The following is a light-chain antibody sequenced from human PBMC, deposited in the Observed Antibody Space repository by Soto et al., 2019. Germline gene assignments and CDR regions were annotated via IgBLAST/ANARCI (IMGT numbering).Light chain of an antibody. CDR3: QQYGSSPIT. V-gene: IGKV3-20*01. Sequence: EIVLTQSPGTLSLSPGERATLSCRASQSVDSTYLTWYQQKPGQAPRLLIYGASGRATGIPDRFSGSGSGTDFTLTISRLEPEDFAVYYCQQYGSSPITFGQGTRLEIK. J-gene: IGKJ5*01. CDR2: GAS. CDR1: QSVDSTY.